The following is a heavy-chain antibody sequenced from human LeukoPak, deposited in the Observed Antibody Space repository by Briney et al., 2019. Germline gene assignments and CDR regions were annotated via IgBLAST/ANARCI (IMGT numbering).Heavy chain of an antibody. CDR2: ISGSTGST. Sequence: PGGSLRLSCAASGFRFSTYAMSWVRQAPGQGQEWISGISGSTGSTYYADSVKGRFTISRDNSKNTLYLQMNTLRAEDTAVYSCAKSDPLMTAAGIFDYWGQGTLVTVSS. V-gene: IGHV3-23*01. J-gene: IGHJ4*02. CDR3: AKSDPLMTAAGIFDY. CDR1: GFRFSTYA. D-gene: IGHD6-25*01.